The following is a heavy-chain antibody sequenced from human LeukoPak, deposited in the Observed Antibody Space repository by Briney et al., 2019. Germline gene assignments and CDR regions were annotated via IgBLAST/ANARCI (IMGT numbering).Heavy chain of an antibody. CDR2: THYSGST. CDR1: RGSISSYY. D-gene: IGHD3-10*01. V-gene: IGHV4-59*01. CDR3: ATRRGFELFFDL. Sequence: PSETLSLTCTVSRGSISSYYWSWIRQPPGKGLEWIGYTHYSGSTNYNPSLKSRVTISVDTSKNQFSLKLNSVTAADTAVYFCATRRGFELFFDLWGQGTRVTVSS. J-gene: IGHJ4*02.